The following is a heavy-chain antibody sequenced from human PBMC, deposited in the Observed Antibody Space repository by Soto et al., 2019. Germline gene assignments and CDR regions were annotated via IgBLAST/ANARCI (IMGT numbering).Heavy chain of an antibody. J-gene: IGHJ4*02. D-gene: IGHD3-10*01. CDR1: GFTFSGSW. V-gene: IGHV3-74*01. CDR3: ARGIFGSGTANDY. Sequence: EVQLVESGGGLVQPGGSLRLSCAASGFTFSGSWMHWVRQAPGKGLVWVSRINGDGSGTSYADFVKGRFTISRDDAKNTLFRQMNGLRAVDTAVYYCARGIFGSGTANDYWGQGTLVTVSS. CDR2: INGDGSGT.